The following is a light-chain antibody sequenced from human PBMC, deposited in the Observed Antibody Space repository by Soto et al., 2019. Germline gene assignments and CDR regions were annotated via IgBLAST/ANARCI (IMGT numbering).Light chain of an antibody. CDR2: GAS. Sequence: EIVLTQSPGTLSLSPGERATLSCRASQSVSNNYLAWYQQQPGQAPRLLIYGASSRATGIPDRFSGSGSGTAFTLTIIRLEPEDFALYYCQHYGSSPPWTFGQGTKVDIK. V-gene: IGKV3-20*01. CDR3: QHYGSSPPWT. CDR1: QSVSNNY. J-gene: IGKJ1*01.